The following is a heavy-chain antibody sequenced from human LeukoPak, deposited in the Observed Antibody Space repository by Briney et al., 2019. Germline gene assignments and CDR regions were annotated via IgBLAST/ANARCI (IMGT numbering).Heavy chain of an antibody. CDR1: GGSVSSYY. J-gene: IGHJ3*02. CDR3: ARGGLVRGTINSLIGFDI. V-gene: IGHV4-4*07. D-gene: IGHD3-10*01. CDR2: IYTSGST. Sequence: SETLSLTCTVSGGSVSSYYWSWIRQPAGKGLEWIGRIYTSGSTNYNPSLKSRVTISVDTSKNQFSLQLNSVTPEDTALYYCARGGLVRGTINSLIGFDIWGQGIMVTVSS.